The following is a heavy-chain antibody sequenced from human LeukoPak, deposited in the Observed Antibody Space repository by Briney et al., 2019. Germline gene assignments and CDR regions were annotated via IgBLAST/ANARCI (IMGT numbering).Heavy chain of an antibody. J-gene: IGHJ6*02. CDR2: IKQEGSEK. CDR3: ARAATVAGIGVYYYYGMDV. Sequence: PRGSLRHSCEASGFTFSIYWISWVRQAPGEGRGWVGNIKQEGSEKYYVDSVKGRFTISRDNAKNSLYLQMNSLRAEDTAVYYCARAATVAGIGVYYYYGMDVWGQGTTVTVSS. D-gene: IGHD6-19*01. CDR1: GFTFSIYW. V-gene: IGHV3-7*02.